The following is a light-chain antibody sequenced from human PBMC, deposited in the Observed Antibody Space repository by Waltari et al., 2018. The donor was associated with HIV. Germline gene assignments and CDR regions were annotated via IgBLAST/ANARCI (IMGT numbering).Light chain of an antibody. CDR2: RND. CDR3: STYDDGLATYV. Sequence: QSVLTQPPSASGTPGQSVTIPCSGRQSNIGDNSVWWYQIVPGAAHQLLIYRNDQRPSGVPDRFSGSKSGSSASLAVSGLRSDDEADYYCSTYDDGLATYVFGGGTKLTVL. CDR1: QSNIGDNS. V-gene: IGLV1-47*01. J-gene: IGLJ2*01.